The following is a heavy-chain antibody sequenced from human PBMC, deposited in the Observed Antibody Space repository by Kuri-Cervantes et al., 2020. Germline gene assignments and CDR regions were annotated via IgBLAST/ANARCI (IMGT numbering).Heavy chain of an antibody. D-gene: IGHD3-3*01. V-gene: IGHV3-30-3*01. CDR3: ARDSLDSYYDFWSGYRTDYNWFDP. CDR1: GFTFSSYA. CDR2: ISYDGSNK. Sequence: GGSLRLSCAASGFTFSSYAMHWVRQAPGKGLEWVAVISYDGSNKYYADSVKGRFTISRDNSKNTLYLQMNSLRAEDTAVYYCARDSLDSYYDFWSGYRTDYNWFDPWGQGTLVTVSS. J-gene: IGHJ5*02.